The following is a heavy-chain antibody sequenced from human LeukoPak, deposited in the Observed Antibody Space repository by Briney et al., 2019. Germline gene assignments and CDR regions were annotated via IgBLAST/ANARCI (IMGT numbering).Heavy chain of an antibody. Sequence: GGSLRLSCAASRFTFDDYAMHWVRQAPGKGLEWVSLISWDGGSTYYADSVKGRFTISRDNSKNSLYLQMNSLRAEDTALYYCAKDIRSGRSYIFDYWGQGTLVTVSS. J-gene: IGHJ4*02. D-gene: IGHD3-10*01. CDR2: ISWDGGST. CDR3: AKDIRSGRSYIFDY. CDR1: RFTFDDYA. V-gene: IGHV3-43D*03.